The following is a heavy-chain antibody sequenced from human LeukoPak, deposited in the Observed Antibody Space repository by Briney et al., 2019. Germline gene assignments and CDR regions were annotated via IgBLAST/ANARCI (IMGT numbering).Heavy chain of an antibody. D-gene: IGHD6-13*01. Sequence: SETLSLTCTVSGGSISSSSYYWGWIRQPPGKGLERIGSIYYSGSTYYNPSLKSRVTISVDTSKNQFSLKLSSVTAADTAVYYCASYSSSWEFTDYWGQGTLVTVSS. J-gene: IGHJ4*02. CDR3: ASYSSSWEFTDY. V-gene: IGHV4-39*01. CDR2: IYYSGST. CDR1: GGSISSSSYY.